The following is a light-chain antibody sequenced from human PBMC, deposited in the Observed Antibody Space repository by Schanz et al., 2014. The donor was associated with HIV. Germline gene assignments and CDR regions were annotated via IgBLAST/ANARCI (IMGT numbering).Light chain of an antibody. V-gene: IGLV1-51*01. CDR3: QSYDSSLSGYV. J-gene: IGLJ1*01. CDR1: SSNIGNNY. Sequence: QSVLTQPPSVSAAPGQKVTISCSGSSSNIGNNYVSWYQQFPGTAPKLLIYDNYQRPSGVPDRFSGSKSGTSASLAITGLQAEDEADYYCQSYDSSLSGYVFGTGTKLTVL. CDR2: DNY.